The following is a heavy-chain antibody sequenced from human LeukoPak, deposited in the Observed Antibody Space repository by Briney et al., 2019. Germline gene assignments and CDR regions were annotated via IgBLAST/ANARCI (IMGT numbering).Heavy chain of an antibody. CDR2: INHSRGT. J-gene: IGHJ4*02. V-gene: IGHV4-34*01. CDR1: GGSITAYY. Sequence: SETLSLTCSVYGGSITAYYWSWIRQPPGKGLEWIGEINHSRGTKYNPSLESRVTILLDASKNEFSLNLNSVTAADTAVYYCAREDYYFDSWGQRTLVTVSS. CDR3: AREDYYFDS.